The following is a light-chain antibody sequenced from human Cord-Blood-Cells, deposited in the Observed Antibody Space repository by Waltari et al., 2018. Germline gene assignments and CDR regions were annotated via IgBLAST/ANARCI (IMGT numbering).Light chain of an antibody. V-gene: IGKV1-5*03. CDR3: QQYNSYCT. CDR1: QSISSW. CDR2: KAS. J-gene: IGKJ1*01. Sequence: DIQMTQSPSTLSASVGDRVTITCRASQSISSWLAWYQPKPGKAPKLLIYKASSLESGVPSRFSGSGSGTEFTLTISSLQPDDFATYYCQQYNSYCTFGQGTKVEIK.